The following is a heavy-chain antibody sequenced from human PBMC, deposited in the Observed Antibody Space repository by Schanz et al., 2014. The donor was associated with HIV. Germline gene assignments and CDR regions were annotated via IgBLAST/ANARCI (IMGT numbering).Heavy chain of an antibody. V-gene: IGHV3-33*01. J-gene: IGHJ6*02. D-gene: IGHD3-3*01. CDR3: TRGRFLERGGMDV. Sequence: QVQLVESGGGVVQPGRSLRLSCAASGFTFSSYGMHWVRQAPGKGREWVAVIWFDGRNKYYGDSVKGRFMNSRDNSNNTLYLQMNSLRAEDTAVYFCTRGRFLERGGMDVWGQGTAVTVSS. CDR2: IWFDGRNK. CDR1: GFTFSSYG.